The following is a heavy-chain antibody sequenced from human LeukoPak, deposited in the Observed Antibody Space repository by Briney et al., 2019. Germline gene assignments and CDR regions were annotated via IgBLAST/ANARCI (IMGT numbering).Heavy chain of an antibody. Sequence: GGSLRLSCAASGFTFSNYAMSWVRQAPGKGLEWVSIIGYRGGSIYYANSVQGRFTISRDNSKNTLSLQMNGLRPEDTAVYYCAKSWGYTRPYYNYMDVWGKGTTVTVSS. V-gene: IGHV3-23*01. CDR2: IGYRGGSI. CDR3: AKSWGYTRPYYNYMDV. J-gene: IGHJ6*03. CDR1: GFTFSNYA. D-gene: IGHD3-16*02.